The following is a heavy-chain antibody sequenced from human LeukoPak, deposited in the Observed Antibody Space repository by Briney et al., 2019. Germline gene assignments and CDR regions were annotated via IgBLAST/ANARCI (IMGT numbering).Heavy chain of an antibody. CDR3: AKISSGQNTFDY. CDR1: GFTFSSYG. V-gene: IGHV3-30*18. CDR2: ISYDGSNK. Sequence: GGSLRLSCAASGFTFSSYGMHWVRQAPGKGLEWVAVISYDGSNKYYADSVKGRFTISRDNSNNTLYLQMNSLRAEDTAVYYCAKISSGQNTFDYWGQGTLVTVSS. J-gene: IGHJ4*02. D-gene: IGHD6-19*01.